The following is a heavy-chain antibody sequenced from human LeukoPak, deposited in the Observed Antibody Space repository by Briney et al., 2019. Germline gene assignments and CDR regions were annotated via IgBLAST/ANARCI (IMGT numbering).Heavy chain of an antibody. Sequence: SETLSLTCTVSGGSISSYYWGWIRQPPGKGLEWIGYIYYSGSTNYNPSLKSRVTISVDTSKNQFSLKLSSVTAADTAVYYCASYGDYDNWFDPWGQGTLVTVSS. D-gene: IGHD4-17*01. CDR1: GGSISSYY. CDR3: ASYGDYDNWFDP. J-gene: IGHJ5*02. V-gene: IGHV4-59*01. CDR2: IYYSGST.